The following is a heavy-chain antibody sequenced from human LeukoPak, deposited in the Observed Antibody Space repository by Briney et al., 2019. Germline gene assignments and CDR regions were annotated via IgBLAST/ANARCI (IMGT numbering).Heavy chain of an antibody. V-gene: IGHV3-11*06. CDR3: ARQGGAYSSGRFDY. Sequence: GGSLRLSCAASGFTFSDYYMSWICQAPGKGLEWVSYISSSSSYTNYADSVKGRFTISRDNAKNSLYLQINSLRAEDTAVYYCARQGGAYSSGRFDYWGQGTLVSVSS. J-gene: IGHJ4*02. D-gene: IGHD6-19*01. CDR1: GFTFSDYY. CDR2: ISSSSSYT.